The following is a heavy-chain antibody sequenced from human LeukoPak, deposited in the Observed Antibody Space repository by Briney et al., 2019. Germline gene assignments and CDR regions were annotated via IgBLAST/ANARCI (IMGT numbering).Heavy chain of an antibody. J-gene: IGHJ5*02. D-gene: IGHD3-10*01. CDR3: ARDLPRITMVRGTRFDP. CDR2: INPNSGGT. V-gene: IGHV1-2*02. CDR1: GYTFTGYY. Sequence: GASVKVSCKASGYTFTGYYMHWVRQAPGQGLEWMGWINPNSGGTNYAQKFQGRVTMTRDTSISTAYMELSRPRSDDTAVYYCARDLPRITMVRGTRFDPWGQGTLVTVSS.